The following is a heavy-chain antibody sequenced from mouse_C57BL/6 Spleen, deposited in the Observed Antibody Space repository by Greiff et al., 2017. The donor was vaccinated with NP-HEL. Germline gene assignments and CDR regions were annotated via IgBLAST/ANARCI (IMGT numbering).Heavy chain of an antibody. CDR2: ISSGGDYI. Sequence: EVKLMESGAGLVKPGGSLKLSCAASGFTFSSYAMSWVRQTPEKRLEWVAYISSGGDYIYYAATVKGRFTISRDNARNTLYLKMSSLKSEDTAMDYCTVEGGSSDGYFDVWGTGTTVTVSS. CDR3: TVEGGSSDGYFDV. J-gene: IGHJ1*03. CDR1: GFTFSSYA. D-gene: IGHD1-1*01. V-gene: IGHV5-9-1*02.